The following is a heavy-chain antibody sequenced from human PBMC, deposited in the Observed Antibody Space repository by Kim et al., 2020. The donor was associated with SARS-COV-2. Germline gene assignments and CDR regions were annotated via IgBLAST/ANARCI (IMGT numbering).Heavy chain of an antibody. D-gene: IGHD2-21*01. CDR3: ARPTSAGID. J-gene: IGHJ4*02. V-gene: IGHV4-39*01. CDR2: RST. Sequence: RSTHYTPSLRRRVHISVDTSKNQCSLRLSSVTSADTAVYYCARPTSAGIDWGQGTLVTVSS.